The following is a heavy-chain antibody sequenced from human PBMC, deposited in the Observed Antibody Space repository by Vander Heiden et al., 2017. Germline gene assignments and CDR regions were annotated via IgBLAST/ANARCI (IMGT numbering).Heavy chain of an antibody. CDR2: INHSGST. Sequence: QVQLQQWGAGLVKPSETLSLPCAVYGGSFSGYYWSWIRQPPGKGLEWIGEINHSGSTNYNPSLKSRVTISVDTSKNQFSLKLSSVTAADTAVYYCARMGGYCSGGSCRLRGWFDPWGQGTLVTVSS. V-gene: IGHV4-34*01. D-gene: IGHD2-15*01. CDR3: ARMGGYCSGGSCRLRGWFDP. J-gene: IGHJ5*02. CDR1: GGSFSGYY.